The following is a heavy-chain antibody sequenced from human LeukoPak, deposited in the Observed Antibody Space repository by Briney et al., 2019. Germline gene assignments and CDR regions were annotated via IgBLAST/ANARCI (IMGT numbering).Heavy chain of an antibody. CDR2: TRYDGTSK. CDR1: GFLFKLFA. CDR3: AKDSGSKGYFDY. V-gene: IGHV3-30*02. D-gene: IGHD3-22*01. Sequence: GGSLRLSCVGSGFLFKLFAVGWVRQAPGKGLEWVAFTRYDGTSKYHADSVKGRFTISRDNSRNTLDLQMNSLRAEDTAVYYCAKDSGSKGYFDYWGQGTLVTVSS. J-gene: IGHJ4*02.